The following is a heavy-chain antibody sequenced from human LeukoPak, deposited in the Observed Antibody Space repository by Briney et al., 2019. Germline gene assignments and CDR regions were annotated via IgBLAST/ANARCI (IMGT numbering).Heavy chain of an antibody. CDR3: AKSQSRSYRGTYRADY. CDR2: IKEDGSEK. Sequence: GGSLRLSCAASGFTISDYWMSWVRQAPGKGLEWVANIKEDGSEKNYVDSAKGRFTISRDNAKNSLYLQMNNLRAEDTAVYYCAKSQSRSYRGTYRADYWGQGTLVTVSS. V-gene: IGHV3-7*01. J-gene: IGHJ4*02. CDR1: GFTISDYW. D-gene: IGHD1-26*01.